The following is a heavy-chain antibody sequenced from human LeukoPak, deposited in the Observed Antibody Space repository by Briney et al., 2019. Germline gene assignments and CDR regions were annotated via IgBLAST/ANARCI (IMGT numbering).Heavy chain of an antibody. Sequence: ASVKVSCKASGYTFTGYYMHWVRQAPGQGLEWMGWINPNSGGTNYAQKFQGRVTMTRDTSISTAYMELSRLRSDDPAVYYCAREGWLGIAARLTDYYYYYMDVWGKGTTVTVSS. CDR2: INPNSGGT. CDR3: AREGWLGIAARLTDYYYYYMDV. V-gene: IGHV1-2*02. CDR1: GYTFTGYY. J-gene: IGHJ6*03. D-gene: IGHD6-6*01.